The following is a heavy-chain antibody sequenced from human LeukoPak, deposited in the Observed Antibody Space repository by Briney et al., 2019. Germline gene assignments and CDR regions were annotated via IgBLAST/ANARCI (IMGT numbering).Heavy chain of an antibody. CDR2: IYYSGST. V-gene: IGHV4-59*01. J-gene: IGHJ4*02. CDR1: GGSISSYY. Sequence: SETLSLTCTVSGGSISSYYWSWIRQPPGQGLERNGYIYYSGSTNYNPSLKSRVTISVDTSKNQFSLKLSSVTAADTAVYYCARGRWSAVAGTIYDYWGQGTLVTVSS. D-gene: IGHD6-19*01. CDR3: ARGRWSAVAGTIYDY.